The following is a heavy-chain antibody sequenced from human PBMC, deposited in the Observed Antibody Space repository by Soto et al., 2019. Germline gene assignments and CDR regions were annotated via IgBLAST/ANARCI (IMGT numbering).Heavy chain of an antibody. Sequence: GGSLRLSCAASGFTFSSYAMHWVRQAPGKGLEWVAVISYDGSNKYYADSVKGRFTISRDNSKNTLYLQMNSLRAEDTAVYYCARLAYCGGDCYSHYFDYWGQGTLVTV. CDR3: ARLAYCGGDCYSHYFDY. J-gene: IGHJ4*02. CDR2: ISYDGSNK. D-gene: IGHD2-21*02. V-gene: IGHV3-30-3*01. CDR1: GFTFSSYA.